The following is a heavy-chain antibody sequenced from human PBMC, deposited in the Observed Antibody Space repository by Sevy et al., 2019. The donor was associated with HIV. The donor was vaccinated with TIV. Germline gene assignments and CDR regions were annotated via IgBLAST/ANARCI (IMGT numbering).Heavy chain of an antibody. J-gene: IGHJ6*02. Sequence: SETLSLTCTVSGVSISGYYWSWIRQSPGKGLEWIGYIYYSGMTNYNPSLKSRVTISDDTSKNQFSLKLNSVTAVDTAVYYCARAAAEYYYGMDVWGQGTKVTVSS. CDR2: IYYSGMT. CDR3: ARAAAEYYYGMDV. V-gene: IGHV4-59*01. CDR1: GVSISGYY. D-gene: IGHD6-25*01.